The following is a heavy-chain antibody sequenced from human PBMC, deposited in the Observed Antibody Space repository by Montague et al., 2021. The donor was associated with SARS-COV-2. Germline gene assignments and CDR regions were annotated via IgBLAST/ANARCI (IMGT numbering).Heavy chain of an antibody. J-gene: IGHJ2*01. V-gene: IGHV4-4*09. CDR2: ISSNGKT. CDR1: GGSINDHY. D-gene: IGHD3-22*01. CDR3: ARRGYYDSAGYHWHLDL. Sequence: SETLSLTCTVSGGSINDHYRSWIRRSPGKGLDWIGYISSNGKTNYNPSLKSRVTLSADASRNEFSLKLDSVTAADTAVYFCARRGYYDSAGYHWHLDLWGRGMLVTVSS.